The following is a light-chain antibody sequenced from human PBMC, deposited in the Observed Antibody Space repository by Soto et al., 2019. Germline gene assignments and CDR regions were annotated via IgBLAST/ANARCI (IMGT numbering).Light chain of an antibody. J-gene: IGKJ1*01. V-gene: IGKV1-5*03. CDR2: KTS. Sequence: DIPMTQSPSTLSASVGDRVTITCRASQSISIWLAWYQQKPGKAPNLLIYKTSSLETGLPSRFSGSGSGTEFTLTISSLQPDDFATYYCQHWNDYSWTFGQGTKVEVK. CDR1: QSISIW. CDR3: QHWNDYSWT.